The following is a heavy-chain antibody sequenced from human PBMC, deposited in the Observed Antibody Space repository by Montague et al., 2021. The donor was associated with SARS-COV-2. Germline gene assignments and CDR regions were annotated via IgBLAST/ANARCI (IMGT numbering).Heavy chain of an antibody. CDR3: SRGQVTISGVLIFIPAAGHLDG. CDR1: SGSFSDVY. J-gene: IGHJ3*01. D-gene: IGHD3-3*01. Sequence: SETLSLTYAVYSGSFSDVYWTWIRQSPGKGLEWIGEINHTGSATYNPSLKRRVTLSIDTSKNQFSLKLQSVPPADTAVYYCSRGQVTISGVLIFIPAAGHLDGWGQGTSVTVSS. V-gene: IGHV4-34*01. CDR2: INHTGSA.